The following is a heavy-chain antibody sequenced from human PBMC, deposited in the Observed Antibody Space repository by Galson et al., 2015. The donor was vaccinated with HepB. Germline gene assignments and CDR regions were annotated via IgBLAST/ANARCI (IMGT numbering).Heavy chain of an antibody. D-gene: IGHD1-26*01. CDR3: AREGYSGSRDAFDI. CDR2: ISAYNGNT. V-gene: IGHV1-18*04. Sequence: QSGAEVKKPGESLKISCRASGYTFTSYGISWVRQAPGQGLEWMGWISAYNGNTNYAQKLQGRVTITADESTSTAYMELSSLRSEDTAVYYCAREGYSGSRDAFDIWGQGTMVTVSS. CDR1: GYTFTSYG. J-gene: IGHJ3*02.